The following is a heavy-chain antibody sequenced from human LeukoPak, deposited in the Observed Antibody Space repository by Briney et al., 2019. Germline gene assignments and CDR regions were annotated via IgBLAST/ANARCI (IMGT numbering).Heavy chain of an antibody. CDR1: GFSFSTYA. V-gene: IGHV3-23*01. J-gene: IGHJ5*02. CDR2: IVGSGGGI. CDR3: AKEGVASGP. D-gene: IGHD2-8*02. Sequence: GGSLRLSCVGSGFSFSTYAMNWVRQAPGQGLEWVSVIVGSGGGINYAGSVKGRFTISRDNSKNTVYLQMNSLRIEDTAVYYCAKEGVASGPWGQGTLVTVSS.